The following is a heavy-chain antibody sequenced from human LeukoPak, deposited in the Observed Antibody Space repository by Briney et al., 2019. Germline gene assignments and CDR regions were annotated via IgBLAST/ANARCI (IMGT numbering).Heavy chain of an antibody. V-gene: IGHV1-69*05. CDR2: IITTFGTA. CDR3: ARGWNSGSSRGYYYYYYMDV. Sequence: SVMVSCKASGGTFSSYAISWVRQAPGQGLEWMGGIITTFGTANYAQKFQGRVTITTDESTSTAYMELSSLRSEDTAVYYCARGWNSGSSRGYYYYYYMDVWGKGTTVTVSS. CDR1: GGTFSSYA. D-gene: IGHD1-26*01. J-gene: IGHJ6*03.